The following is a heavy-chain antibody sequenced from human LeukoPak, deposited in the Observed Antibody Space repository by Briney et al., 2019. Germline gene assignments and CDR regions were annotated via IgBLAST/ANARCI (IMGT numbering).Heavy chain of an antibody. CDR1: GGSISSYY. CDR3: ARLNAFAYYFDY. J-gene: IGHJ4*02. V-gene: IGHV4-59*01. Sequence: SETLSLTCTVSGGSISSYYWSWIRQPPGKGLEWIGYIYYSGSTNYNPSLKSRVTIPVDTSKNQFSLKLSSVTAADTAVYYCARLNAFAYYFDYWGQGTQVTVSS. CDR2: IYYSGST.